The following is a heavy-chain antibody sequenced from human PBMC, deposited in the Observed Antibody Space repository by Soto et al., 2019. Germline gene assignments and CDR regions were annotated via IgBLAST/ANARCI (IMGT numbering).Heavy chain of an antibody. J-gene: IGHJ4*02. CDR3: ARRSPYSNSVDY. CDR2: IYYSGST. V-gene: IGHV4-59*01. D-gene: IGHD4-4*01. Sequence: SETLSLTCTVSGGSISSYYWSWIRQPPGKGLEWIGYIYYSGSTNYNPSLQSRVTISVDTSKNQFSLKLSSVTAADTAVYYCARRSPYSNSVDYWGQGTLVTVSS. CDR1: GGSISSYY.